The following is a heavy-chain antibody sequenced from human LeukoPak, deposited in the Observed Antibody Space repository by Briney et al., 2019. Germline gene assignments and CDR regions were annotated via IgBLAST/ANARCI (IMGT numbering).Heavy chain of an antibody. V-gene: IGHV4-31*03. CDR1: GGSISRGGYH. J-gene: IGHJ5*02. D-gene: IGHD6-6*01. CDR3: ARTLGYSTSSIVNWFDP. Sequence: SETLSLTCTVSGGSISRGGYHWSWIRQHPGKGLEWIGYIYYSGRTYYNPSLKSRLTISVDTSRNQFSLKLSSVTAADTAVYYCARTLGYSTSSIVNWFDPWGQGTLVTISS. CDR2: IYYSGRT.